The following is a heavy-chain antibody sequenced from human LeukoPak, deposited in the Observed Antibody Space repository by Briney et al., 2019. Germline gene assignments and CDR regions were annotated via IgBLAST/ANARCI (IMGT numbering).Heavy chain of an antibody. CDR1: GFTFSSYS. Sequence: GGSLRLSCAASGFTFSSYSMNWVRQAPGKGLEWVSSISSSSSYIYYADSVKGRFTISRDNAKNSLYLQMNSLRAEDTAVYYCASIAAAGRDFDYWGQGTLVTVSS. J-gene: IGHJ4*02. CDR2: ISSSSSYI. V-gene: IGHV3-21*01. D-gene: IGHD6-13*01. CDR3: ASIAAAGRDFDY.